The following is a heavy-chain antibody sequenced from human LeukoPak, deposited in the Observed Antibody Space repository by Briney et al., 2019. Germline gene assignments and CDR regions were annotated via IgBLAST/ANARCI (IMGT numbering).Heavy chain of an antibody. J-gene: IGHJ3*02. CDR1: GGSIINGDYY. CDR3: ARDAGYDFWSGYSIDI. CDR2: IFHSGYT. Sequence: SETLSLTCSVSGGSIINGDYYWGWIRQAPGKGLEWIGSIFHSGYTYFNPSLKSRVTMSVDTSKHQFSLNVTSATVADTAVYYCARDAGYDFWSGYSIDIWGQGTMVTVSS. D-gene: IGHD3-3*01. V-gene: IGHV4-39*07.